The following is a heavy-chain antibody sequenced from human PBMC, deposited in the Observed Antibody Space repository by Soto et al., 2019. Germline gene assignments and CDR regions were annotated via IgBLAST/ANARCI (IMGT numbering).Heavy chain of an antibody. CDR2: INSDGSRV. D-gene: IGHD3-22*01. V-gene: IGHV3-74*01. J-gene: IGHJ4*02. CDR1: GFTFSSYW. CDR3: ARGGSGAYYPDY. Sequence: EVQLVESGGDFVKPGGSLRLSCAASGFTFSSYWMHWVRQVPGKGLVWLSRINSDGSRVNYADSVKGRFAISRDNAKNTLYLHVNSLTVEDTAVYSCARGGSGAYYPDYRGRGTLVTVSS.